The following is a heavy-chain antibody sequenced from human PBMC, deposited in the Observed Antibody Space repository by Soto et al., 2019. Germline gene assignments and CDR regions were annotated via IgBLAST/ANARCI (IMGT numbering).Heavy chain of an antibody. J-gene: IGHJ6*02. CDR2: ISSSSSYI. V-gene: IGHV3-21*01. Sequence: GGSLRISCAASGLTFNIYSMNWFRHAPGKGLEWVSSISSSSSYIYYADSVKGRFTISRDNAKNSLYLQMNSLRAEDTAVYYCARDPRYYDILTGYSDYYGMDVWGQGTTVTVSS. CDR3: ARDPRYYDILTGYSDYYGMDV. D-gene: IGHD3-9*01. CDR1: GLTFNIYS.